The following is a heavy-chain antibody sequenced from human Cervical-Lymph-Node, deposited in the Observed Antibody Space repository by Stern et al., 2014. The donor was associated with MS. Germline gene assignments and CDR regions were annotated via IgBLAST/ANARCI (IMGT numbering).Heavy chain of an antibody. D-gene: IGHD6-13*01. J-gene: IGHJ5*02. CDR1: GGTFSKFP. CDR2: VFTVFGTP. CDR3: ALSSETSDRWYSLGYDL. Sequence: VQLVESGAEVTKPWSSVKVSCKASGGTFSKFPSSWVRQAPGQGLEWMGGVFTVFGTPTYTQEYRRRVTITADVSTNTVYMELSSLRSDDTADYYGALSSETSDRWYSLGYDLWGQGTLVTVSS. V-gene: IGHV1-69*01.